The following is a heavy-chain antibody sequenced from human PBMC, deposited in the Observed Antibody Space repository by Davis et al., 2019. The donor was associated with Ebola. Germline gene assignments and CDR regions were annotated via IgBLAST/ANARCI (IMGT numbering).Heavy chain of an antibody. Sequence: GESLKISCAASGFTFSSYGMHWVRQAPGKGLVWVSRINSDGSSTSYADSVKGRFTISRDNAKNTLYLQMNSLTSEDTAVYYCGKADCGGDCRVVDFWGQGTLVTVSA. D-gene: IGHD2-21*02. CDR3: GKADCGGDCRVVDF. V-gene: IGHV3-74*01. CDR1: GFTFSSYG. CDR2: INSDGSST. J-gene: IGHJ4*02.